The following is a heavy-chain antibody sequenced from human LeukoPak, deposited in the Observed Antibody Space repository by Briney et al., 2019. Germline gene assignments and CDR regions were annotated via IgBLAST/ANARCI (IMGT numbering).Heavy chain of an antibody. CDR3: ARDRGLFGEPDAFDI. CDR1: GFTFSSYS. J-gene: IGHJ3*02. D-gene: IGHD3-10*02. V-gene: IGHV3-48*04. CDR2: ISSSSSTI. Sequence: GGSLRLSCAASGFTFSSYSMNWVRQAPGKGLEWVSYISSSSSTIYYADSVKGRFTISRDNAKNSLYLQMNSLRAEDTAVYYCARDRGLFGEPDAFDIWGQGTMVTVSS.